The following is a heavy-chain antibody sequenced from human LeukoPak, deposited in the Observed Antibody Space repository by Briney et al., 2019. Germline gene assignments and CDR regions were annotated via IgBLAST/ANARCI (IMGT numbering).Heavy chain of an antibody. CDR1: GFTFSSYW. CDR3: ARGHYDVLAASYKWTPDY. J-gene: IGHJ4*02. V-gene: IGHV3-21*01. Sequence: GGSLRLSCAATGFTFSSYWMSWVRQAPGKGLEWVSSITSGGDYIYYADSVKGRFTTSRDNAKNSLSLQLNGLRVEDTAVYYCARGHYDVLAASYKWTPDYWGQGTLVTVSS. CDR2: ITSGGDYI. D-gene: IGHD3-9*01.